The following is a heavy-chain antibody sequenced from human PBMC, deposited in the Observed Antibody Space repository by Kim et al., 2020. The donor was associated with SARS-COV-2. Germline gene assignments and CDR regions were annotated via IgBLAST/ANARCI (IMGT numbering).Heavy chain of an antibody. CDR3: AREYASYGDYGGMDV. V-gene: IGHV4-59*01. J-gene: IGHJ6*02. CDR1: GGSISSYY. D-gene: IGHD4-17*01. CDR2: IYYSGST. Sequence: SETLSLTCTVSGGSISSYYWSLIRQPPGKGLEWIGYIYYSGSTNYNPSLKSRVTISVDTSKNQFSLKLSSVTAADTAVYYCAREYASYGDYGGMDVWGQGTTVTVSS.